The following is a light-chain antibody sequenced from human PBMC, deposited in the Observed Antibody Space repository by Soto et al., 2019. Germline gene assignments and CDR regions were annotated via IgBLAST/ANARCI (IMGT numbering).Light chain of an antibody. Sequence: EIVLTQSPGTLSLSPGERATLSCRASQSIKSIYLAWHQQKPGQAPRLLIYDASNRATGIPARFSGSGSGTDFTLTISSLQSEDFAVYYCQQLNYWPRITFGQGTRLEIK. CDR3: QQLNYWPRIT. V-gene: IGKV3-11*01. CDR1: QSIKSIY. CDR2: DAS. J-gene: IGKJ5*01.